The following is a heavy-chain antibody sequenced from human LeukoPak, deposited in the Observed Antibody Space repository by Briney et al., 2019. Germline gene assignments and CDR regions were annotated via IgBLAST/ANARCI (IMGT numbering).Heavy chain of an antibody. CDR2: IRSKLNKYAT. CDR3: ARHDYGRIAFDI. J-gene: IGHJ3*02. V-gene: IGHV3-73*01. CDR1: GFSLSGSA. Sequence: GGSLRLSCAASGFSLSGSAVHWVRQAPGKGLEWVGRIRSKLNKYATAYGESMKGRVTVSRDDSENTAFLQMNSLKSEDTAVYYCARHDYGRIAFDIWGRGTVVTVSS. D-gene: IGHD4-17*01.